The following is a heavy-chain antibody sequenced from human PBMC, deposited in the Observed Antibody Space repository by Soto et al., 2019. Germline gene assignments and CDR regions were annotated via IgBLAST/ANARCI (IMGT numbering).Heavy chain of an antibody. J-gene: IGHJ4*01. V-gene: IGHV6-1*01. D-gene: IGHD1-26*01. CDR3: ARGEQYSGRIFDY. CDR2: TYYRSKWYY. CDR1: GDSVSSNRAC. Sequence: SQTLSLTCVITGDSVSSNRACWSWVRPSPSRGLEWLGRTYYRSKWYYEYAVSVRGRITINPDTSKNQYSLQLNSVTPEYTAVYFCARGEQYSGRIFDYWGQGTLVTVSS.